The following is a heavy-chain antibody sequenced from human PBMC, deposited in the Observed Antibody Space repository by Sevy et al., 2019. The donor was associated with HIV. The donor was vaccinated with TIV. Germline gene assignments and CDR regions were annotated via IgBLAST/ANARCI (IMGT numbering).Heavy chain of an antibody. D-gene: IGHD3-10*01. CDR3: ASRTMVRGVIGEYGMDV. CDR1: GGSISSGDYY. J-gene: IGHJ6*02. Sequence: SETLSLTCTVSGGSISSGDYYWSWIRQPPGKGLEWIGYIYYSGSTYYNPSLKSRVNISVDTSKNQFSLKLSSVTAADTAVYYCASRTMVRGVIGEYGMDVWGQGTTVTVSS. V-gene: IGHV4-30-4*01. CDR2: IYYSGST.